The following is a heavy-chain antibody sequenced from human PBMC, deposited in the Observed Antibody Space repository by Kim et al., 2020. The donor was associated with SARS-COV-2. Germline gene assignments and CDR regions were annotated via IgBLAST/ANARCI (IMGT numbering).Heavy chain of an antibody. V-gene: IGHV4-34*01. CDR3: ARGTLSTAYDNWFDP. J-gene: IGHJ5*02. Sequence: SETLSLTCAVYGGSFSGYYWSWIRQPPGKGLEWIGEINHSGSTNYNPSLKSRVTISVDTSKNQFSLKLSSVTAADTAVYYCARGTLSTAYDNWFDPWGQGTLVTVSS. CDR1: GGSFSGYY. D-gene: IGHD2-2*01. CDR2: INHSGST.